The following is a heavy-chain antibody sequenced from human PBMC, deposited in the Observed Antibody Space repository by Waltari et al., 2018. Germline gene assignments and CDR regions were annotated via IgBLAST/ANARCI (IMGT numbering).Heavy chain of an antibody. D-gene: IGHD6-19*01. CDR2: LSYDGSNK. Sequence: QVQLVECGGGVVQPGRSLRRSGAASGFVFSTDGMHWVRQAPGKGLEWVAVLSYDGSNKYYTDSLKGRFTISRDNSKNTMYLQMDSLRTDDTAVYYCARENRQWLAPEPYYFDYWGRGTLVTVTS. CDR1: GFVFSTDG. V-gene: IGHV3-30*10. J-gene: IGHJ4*02. CDR3: ARENRQWLAPEPYYFDY.